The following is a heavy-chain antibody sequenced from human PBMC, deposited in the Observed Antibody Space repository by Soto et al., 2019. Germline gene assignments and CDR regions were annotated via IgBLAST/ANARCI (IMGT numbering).Heavy chain of an antibody. V-gene: IGHV3-33*01. CDR1: GFAFISYG. CDR3: ARAVGDVVATTNYFDY. J-gene: IGHJ4*02. Sequence: GSLRLSCAASGFAFISYGMHFFRHSAFKGLEWVAVIWYDGSNKYYADSVKGRFTISRDNSKNTLYLQMNSLRAEDTAVYYCARAVGDVVATTNYFDYWGQGTLVTVSS. D-gene: IGHD5-12*01. CDR2: IWYDGSNK.